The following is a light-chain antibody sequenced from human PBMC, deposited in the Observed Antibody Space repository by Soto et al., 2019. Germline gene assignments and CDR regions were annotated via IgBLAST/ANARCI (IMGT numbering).Light chain of an antibody. V-gene: IGKV1-5*03. Sequence: DIQMTQSPSTLSASVGDRVTITCRASQSISSWLAWYQQKPGKAPKSLIYKASSLESGVPSRFSGSGSGTEFTLTISSLQPDDFATYYCQQHNSYPITFGQGTRLEIK. J-gene: IGKJ5*01. CDR2: KAS. CDR3: QQHNSYPIT. CDR1: QSISSW.